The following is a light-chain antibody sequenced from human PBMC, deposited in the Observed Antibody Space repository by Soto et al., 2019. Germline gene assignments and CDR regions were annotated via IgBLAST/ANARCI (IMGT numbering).Light chain of an antibody. Sequence: QSVLTQPPSVSGAPGQRVTISCTGSSSNIGAGYDVHWYQQLPGTAPKLLIHGNNNRPSGVPDRFSGSKSGTSASLAITGLQTEDEADYYCQSYDSGVTGSVFGTGTKVTVL. V-gene: IGLV1-40*01. J-gene: IGLJ1*01. CDR1: SSNIGAGYD. CDR3: QSYDSGVTGSV. CDR2: GNN.